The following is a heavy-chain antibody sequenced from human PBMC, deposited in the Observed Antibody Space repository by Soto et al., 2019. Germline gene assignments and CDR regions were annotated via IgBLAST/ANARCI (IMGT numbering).Heavy chain of an antibody. CDR1: GGTFSSYA. D-gene: IGHD2-21*02. V-gene: IGHV1-69*01. J-gene: IGHJ6*02. Sequence: QVQLVQSGAEVKRPGSSVKVSCKASGGTFSSYAISWVRQAPGQGLEWMGGIIPIFGTANYAQKFQGRVTITADESTSTAYMELSSLRSEDTAVYYCGGVAYCGGDCYQLPGYYYYGMDVWGQGTTVTVSS. CDR3: GGVAYCGGDCYQLPGYYYYGMDV. CDR2: IIPIFGTA.